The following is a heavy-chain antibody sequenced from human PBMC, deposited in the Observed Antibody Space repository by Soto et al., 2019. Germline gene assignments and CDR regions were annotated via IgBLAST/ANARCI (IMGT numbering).Heavy chain of an antibody. CDR1: GGSVSSGSYY. V-gene: IGHV4-61*01. Sequence: QVQLQESGPGLVKPSETLSLTCTVSGGSVSSGSYYWSWIRQPPGKGLEWIGYIYYSGSTNYNPSLKSRVTRSVDPSKNRFSLKLSSVTAADTAVYYCARGWDTAKASSYFDYWGQGTLVTVSS. CDR2: IYYSGST. CDR3: ARGWDTAKASSYFDY. D-gene: IGHD5-18*01. J-gene: IGHJ4*02.